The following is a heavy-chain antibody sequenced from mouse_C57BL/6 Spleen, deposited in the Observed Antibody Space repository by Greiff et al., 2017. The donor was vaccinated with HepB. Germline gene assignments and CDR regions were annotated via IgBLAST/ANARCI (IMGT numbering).Heavy chain of an antibody. J-gene: IGHJ3*01. D-gene: IGHD1-1*01. CDR3: ARGGGSSFSWFAY. Sequence: EVKLMESGPELVKPGASVKISCKASGYSFTGYYMNWVKQSPEKSLEWIGEINPSTGGTTYNQKFKAKATLTVDKSSSTAYMQLKSLTSEDSAVYYCARGGGSSFSWFAYWGQGTLVTVSA. CDR2: INPSTGGT. CDR1: GYSFTGYY. V-gene: IGHV1-42*01.